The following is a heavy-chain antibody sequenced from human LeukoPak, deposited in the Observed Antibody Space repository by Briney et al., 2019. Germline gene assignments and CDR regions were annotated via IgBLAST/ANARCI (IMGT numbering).Heavy chain of an antibody. CDR1: GFTFNTYS. J-gene: IGHJ5*02. D-gene: IGHD1-1*01. CDR3: ARGATDVTRWFDP. Sequence: GGSLRLSCAASGFTFNTYSMSWVRQAPGKGLEWVSIISRASESIFYADSVKGRFTISRDNAKNSLYLQMNGLRAEDTAVYYCARGATDVTRWFDPWGQGTRVTVSS. V-gene: IGHV3-21*01. CDR2: ISRASESI.